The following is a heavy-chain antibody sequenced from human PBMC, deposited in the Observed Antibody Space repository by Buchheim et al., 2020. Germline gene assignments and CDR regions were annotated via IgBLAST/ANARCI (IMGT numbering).Heavy chain of an antibody. V-gene: IGHV3-21*01. CDR3: ARAPPPRGWYYYYYGMDV. D-gene: IGHD6-19*01. Sequence: EVQLVESGGGLVKPGGSLRLSCAASGFTFSSYSMNWVRQAPGKGLEWVSSISSSSSYIYYADSVKGRFTISRDNAKNSLYLQMNSLRAEDTAVYYCARAPPPRGWYYYYYGMDVWGQGTT. CDR1: GFTFSSYS. J-gene: IGHJ6*02. CDR2: ISSSSSYI.